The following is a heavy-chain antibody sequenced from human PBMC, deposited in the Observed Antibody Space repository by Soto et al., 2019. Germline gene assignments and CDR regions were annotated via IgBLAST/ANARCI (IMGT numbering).Heavy chain of an antibody. J-gene: IGHJ5*02. D-gene: IGHD6-13*01. CDR1: GYSISSGYY. V-gene: IGHV4-38-2*02. CDR3: DRDSGSIEAAGKGVNWFDT. CDR2: IYHSGST. Sequence: SETLSLTCAVSGYSISSGYYWGWIRQPPGKGLEWIGSIYHSGSTYYNPSLKSRVTISVDTSKNQFSLKLSSVTAADTAVYYCDRDSGSIEAAGKGVNWFDTWGQGTLVTVSS.